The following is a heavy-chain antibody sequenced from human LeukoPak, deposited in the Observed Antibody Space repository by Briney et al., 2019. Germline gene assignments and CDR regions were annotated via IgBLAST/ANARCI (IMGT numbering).Heavy chain of an antibody. D-gene: IGHD6-13*01. CDR1: GGSFSGYY. CDR3: ASQSSSWYGAAYYYYMDV. V-gene: IGHV4-59*01. CDR2: IYYSGST. Sequence: KPSETLSLICAVYGGSFSGYYWSWIRQPPGKGLEWIGYIYYSGSTNYNPSLKSRVTISVDTSKNQFSLKLSSVSAADTAVYYCASQSSSWYGAAYYYYMDVWGKGTTVTVSS. J-gene: IGHJ6*03.